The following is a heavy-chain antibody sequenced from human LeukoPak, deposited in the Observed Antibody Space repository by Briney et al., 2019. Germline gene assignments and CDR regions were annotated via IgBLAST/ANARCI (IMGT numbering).Heavy chain of an antibody. D-gene: IGHD1-26*01. CDR2: ISGSGGST. CDR1: GFTFSSYA. J-gene: IGHJ4*02. Sequence: PGGSLRLSCAASGFTFSSYAMSWVRQAPGKGLEWASAISGSGGSTYYADSVKGRFTISRDNSKNTLYLQMNSLRAEDTAVYYCAKGVVSGSYYFDCWGQGTLVTVSS. CDR3: AKGVVSGSYYFDC. V-gene: IGHV3-23*01.